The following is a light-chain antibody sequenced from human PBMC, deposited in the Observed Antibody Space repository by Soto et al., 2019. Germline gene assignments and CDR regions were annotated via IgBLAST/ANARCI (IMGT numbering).Light chain of an antibody. CDR1: QSVSSY. V-gene: IGKV3-11*01. J-gene: IGKJ2*01. Sequence: EIVLTQSAATLSLSPGERATLSCRASQSVSSYLAWYQQKPGQAPRLLIYDASNRATGIPARFSGSGSGTDFTLTISSLDPEDFAVYYCQQRSNWLYTFGQGTKLDIK. CDR2: DAS. CDR3: QQRSNWLYT.